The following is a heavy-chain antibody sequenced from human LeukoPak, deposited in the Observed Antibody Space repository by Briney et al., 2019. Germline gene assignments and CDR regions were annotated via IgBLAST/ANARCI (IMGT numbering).Heavy chain of an antibody. J-gene: IGHJ4*02. CDR3: TRWGSWPYAY. CDR2: MNHSGGA. Sequence: SETLSLTCAVYGGSISGHSWTWMREPPGKGREWIGEMNHSGGANYNPSLQSRLTMSVDSSKNQFSLQLSSVSAADTAVYYCTRWGSWPYAYWGKGTLLTVSS. CDR1: GGSISGHS. V-gene: IGHV4-34*01. D-gene: IGHD6-13*01.